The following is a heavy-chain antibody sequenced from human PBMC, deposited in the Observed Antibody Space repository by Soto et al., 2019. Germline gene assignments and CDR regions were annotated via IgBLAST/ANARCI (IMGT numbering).Heavy chain of an antibody. CDR2: IRNKANNYAT. CDR3: TILYGSGSSSS. CDR1: GFTFSGSG. D-gene: IGHD3-10*01. J-gene: IGHJ5*02. Sequence: EVQLVESGGGLVQPGGSLILSCAASGFTFSGSGIHWVRQASGKGLEWVGRIRNKANNYATAYAASVKGRFTISRDDSKNTAYLQMNSLKPEDTAMYCCTILYGSGSSSSWGQGTLVTVSS. V-gene: IGHV3-73*02.